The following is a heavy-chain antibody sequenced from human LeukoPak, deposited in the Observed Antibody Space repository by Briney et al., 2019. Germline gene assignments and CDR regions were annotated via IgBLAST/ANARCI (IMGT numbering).Heavy chain of an antibody. J-gene: IGHJ4*02. CDR2: IYSETT. D-gene: IGHD6-19*01. V-gene: IGHV4-4*07. CDR1: GGSISAYY. Sequence: SETLSLTCTVSGGSISAYYWSWIRQPAGKGLEWIGRIYSETTNYNPSLKSRVTMSLDTSKRQFSLNLSSVIAADTAVYYCARVGTVAGLDYWGQGALVTVSS. CDR3: ARVGTVAGLDY.